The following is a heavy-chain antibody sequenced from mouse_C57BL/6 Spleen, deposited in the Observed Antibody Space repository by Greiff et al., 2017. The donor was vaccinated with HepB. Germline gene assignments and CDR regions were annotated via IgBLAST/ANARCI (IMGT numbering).Heavy chain of an antibody. J-gene: IGHJ2*01. CDR3: ARGDGNDGY. CDR1: GYTFTDYY. CDR2: INPNTGGT. V-gene: IGHV1-26*01. Sequence: EVQLQQSGPELVKPGASVKISCKASGYTFTDYYMNWVKQSHGKSLEWIGDINPNTGGTSYNQKFKGKATLTVDKSSSTAYMELRSLTSEDSAVYYCARGDGNDGYWGQGTTLTVSS. D-gene: IGHD2-2*01.